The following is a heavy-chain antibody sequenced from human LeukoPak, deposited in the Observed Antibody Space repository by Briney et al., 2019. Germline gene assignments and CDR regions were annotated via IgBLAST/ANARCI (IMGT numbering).Heavy chain of an antibody. D-gene: IGHD4-11*01. J-gene: IGHJ4*02. CDR2: INPNRGGT. CDR3: ATLSTVSKHFDY. CDR1: GYTFTGYY. Sequence: ASVKVSCKASGYTFTGYYMHWVRQAPGQGLEWMGLINPNRGGTNYAQKFQGWVTMTRDTSISTAYMELSRLRSDDTAVYYCATLSTVSKHFDYWGQGTLVTVSS. V-gene: IGHV1-2*04.